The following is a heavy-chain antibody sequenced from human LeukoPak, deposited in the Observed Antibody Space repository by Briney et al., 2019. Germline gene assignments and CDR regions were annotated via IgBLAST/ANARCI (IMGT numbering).Heavy chain of an antibody. V-gene: IGHV4-31*11. CDR3: ATGDLWFGELLSPPYYFDY. CDR2: IYYSGST. J-gene: IGHJ4*02. CDR1: GGSISSGGYY. D-gene: IGHD3-10*01. Sequence: SETLSLTCAVSGGSISSGGYYWSWIRQHPGKGLEWIGYIYYSGSTYYNPSLKSRVTISVDTSKNQFSLKLNSVTAADTAVYYCATGDLWFGELLSPPYYFDYWGQGTLVTVSS.